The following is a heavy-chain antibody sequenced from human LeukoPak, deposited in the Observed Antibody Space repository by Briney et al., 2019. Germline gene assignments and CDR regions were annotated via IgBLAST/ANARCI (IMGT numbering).Heavy chain of an antibody. CDR1: GGSISSSSYY. J-gene: IGHJ4*02. D-gene: IGHD6-19*01. Sequence: SETLSLTCTVSGGSISSSSYYWGWIRQPPGKGLEWIGSIYYSGSTYYNPSLKSRVTISVDTSKNQCSLKLSSVTAADTAVYYCARLIAVAGTYYFDYWGQGTLVTVSS. CDR3: ARLIAVAGTYYFDY. V-gene: IGHV4-39*01. CDR2: IYYSGST.